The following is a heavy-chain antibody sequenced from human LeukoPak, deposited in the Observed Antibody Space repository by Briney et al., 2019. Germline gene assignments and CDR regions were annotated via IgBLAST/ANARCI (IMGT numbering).Heavy chain of an antibody. CDR2: ISGSGGST. V-gene: IGHV3-23*01. CDR3: AKLHNLNCDY. CDR1: GFTFSDYA. J-gene: IGHJ4*02. D-gene: IGHD1-14*01. Sequence: GGSLRLSCAASGFTFSDYAMSWVRQGPGKGLEWVSTISGSGGSTYYADSVKGRFTISRDSSKNTLYLQMHNLRPEDTAVYYCAKLHNLNCDYWGLGTLVTVSS.